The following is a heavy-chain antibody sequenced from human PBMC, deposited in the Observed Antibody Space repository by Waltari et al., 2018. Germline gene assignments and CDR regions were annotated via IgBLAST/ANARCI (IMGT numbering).Heavy chain of an antibody. CDR1: GGSFSGYY. CDR2: INQSGRT. CDR3: AREVAYYDFWSGKKRPPHFDY. D-gene: IGHD3-3*01. Sequence: QVQLQQWGAGLLKPSETLSLTCAVYGGSFSGYYWCWIRQPPGKGLEWNGEINQSGRTNYIPSLQIRVTISVDTSKTQFSLKLGSVTAADPAVYYCAREVAYYDFWSGKKRPPHFDYWGQGTLVIVSS. V-gene: IGHV4-34*01. J-gene: IGHJ4*02.